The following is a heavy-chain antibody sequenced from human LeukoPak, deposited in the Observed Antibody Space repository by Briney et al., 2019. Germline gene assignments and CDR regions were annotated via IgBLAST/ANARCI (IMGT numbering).Heavy chain of an antibody. D-gene: IGHD3-9*01. CDR2: IYYSGST. V-gene: IGHV4-39*01. CDR1: GGSISSSSYY. Sequence: SETLSLTCTVSGGSISSSSYYWGWIRQPPGKGLEWSGSIYYSGSTYYNPSLKSRVTISVDTSKNQFSLKLSSVTAADTAVYYCARHRKDYDILTGQIDYWGQGTLVTVSS. J-gene: IGHJ4*02. CDR3: ARHRKDYDILTGQIDY.